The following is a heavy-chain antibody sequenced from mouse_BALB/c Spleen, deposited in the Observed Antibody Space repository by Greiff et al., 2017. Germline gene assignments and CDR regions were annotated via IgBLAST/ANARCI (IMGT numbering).Heavy chain of an antibody. Sequence: DVMLVESGGDLVKPGGSLKLSCAASGFTFSSYGMSWVRQTPDKRLEWVATISSGGSYTYYPDSVKGRFTISRDNAKNTLYLQMSSLKSEDTAMYYCARSYGNYWYFDVWGAGTTVTVSS. J-gene: IGHJ1*01. CDR2: ISSGGSYT. CDR3: ARSYGNYWYFDV. CDR1: GFTFSSYG. V-gene: IGHV5-6*02. D-gene: IGHD2-1*01.